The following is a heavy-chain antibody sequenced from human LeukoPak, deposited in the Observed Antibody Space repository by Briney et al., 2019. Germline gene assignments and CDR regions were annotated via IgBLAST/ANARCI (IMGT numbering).Heavy chain of an antibody. CDR1: GFTFSSYG. J-gene: IGHJ3*02. Sequence: GGSLRLSCAASGFTFSSYGMHWVRQAPGKGLEWVAFIRYDGSNKYYADSVKGRFTISRDNSKNTLYLQMNSLRAEDTAVYYCAKDQYRWNYPIVFDAFDIWGQGTMVTVSS. D-gene: IGHD1-7*01. CDR2: IRYDGSNK. CDR3: AKDQYRWNYPIVFDAFDI. V-gene: IGHV3-30*02.